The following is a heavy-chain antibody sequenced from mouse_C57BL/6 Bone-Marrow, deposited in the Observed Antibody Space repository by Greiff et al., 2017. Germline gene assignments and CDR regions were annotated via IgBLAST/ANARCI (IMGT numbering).Heavy chain of an antibody. CDR1: GYTFTSYG. CDR2: IYPRSGNT. Sequence: QVHVKQSGAELARPGASVKLSCKASGYTFTSYGISWVKQRTGQGLEWIGEIYPRSGNTYYNEKFKGKATLTADKSSSTAYMELRSLTSEDSAVYFCARYSSTKDYWGQGTTLTVSS. D-gene: IGHD1-1*01. CDR3: ARYSSTKDY. V-gene: IGHV1-81*01. J-gene: IGHJ2*01.